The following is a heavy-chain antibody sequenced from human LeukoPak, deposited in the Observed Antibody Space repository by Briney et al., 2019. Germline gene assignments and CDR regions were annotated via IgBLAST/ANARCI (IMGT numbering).Heavy chain of an antibody. J-gene: IGHJ4*02. Sequence: ASVKVSCKASGYTFTNYFIHWVRQAPGLGLEWMGIINPSGGSTSYAQKLQGRVTMTSDTSTGTVYMELSSLRSEDTAVYYCSRHRLRFDYWGQGTLVTVSS. CDR2: INPSGGST. CDR1: GYTFTNYF. D-gene: IGHD4/OR15-4a*01. CDR3: SRHRLRFDY. V-gene: IGHV1-46*01.